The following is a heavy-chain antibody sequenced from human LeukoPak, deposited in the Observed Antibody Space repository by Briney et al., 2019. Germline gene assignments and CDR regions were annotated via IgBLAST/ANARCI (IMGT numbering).Heavy chain of an antibody. J-gene: IGHJ4*02. CDR1: AFTFSSYA. Sequence: VGSLRLSCAASAFTFSSYAMSWVRQAPGKGLEWVSAISGSGGSTYYADSVKGRFTISRDNSKNTLYLQMNSLRAEDTAVYYCAKARERDNWNYSPPDSDYCGQGTLVTVSS. V-gene: IGHV3-23*01. CDR2: ISGSGGST. CDR3: AKARERDNWNYSPPDSDY. D-gene: IGHD1-7*01.